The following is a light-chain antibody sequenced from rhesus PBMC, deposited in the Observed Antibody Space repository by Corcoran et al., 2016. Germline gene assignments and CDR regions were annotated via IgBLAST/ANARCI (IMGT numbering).Light chain of an antibody. Sequence: EIVMTQSPATLSLSPGETATLSCRASQSVGSYLAWYQQKPGQAPKLLVHSAYFRATGIPDRFSGSGSRTVFTLTISRLEPEDVGVYHCQQYNDLLLTFGGGTKVEIK. J-gene: IGKJ4*01. CDR2: SAY. CDR1: QSVGSY. CDR3: QQYNDLLLT. V-gene: IGKV3-40*03.